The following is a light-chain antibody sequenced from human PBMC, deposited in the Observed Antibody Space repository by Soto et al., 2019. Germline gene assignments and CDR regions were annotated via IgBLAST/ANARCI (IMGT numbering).Light chain of an antibody. J-gene: IGKJ5*01. CDR1: QSVSSNY. CDR3: QQYGSSPQT. Sequence: IVLTQSPGTLSLSPGERATLSCRASQSVSSNYLAWYQQKPGQAPRLLIYGASSRATGIPDRFSGSGSGTDFTLTISGLETEDFAVYYCQQYGSSPQTFGQGTRLEIK. V-gene: IGKV3-20*01. CDR2: GAS.